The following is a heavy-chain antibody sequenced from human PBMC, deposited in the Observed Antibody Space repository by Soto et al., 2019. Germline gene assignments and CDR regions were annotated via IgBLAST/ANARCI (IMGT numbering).Heavy chain of an antibody. J-gene: IGHJ5*01. V-gene: IGHV4-39*01. CDR3: QRLRFTGWFDS. D-gene: IGHD3-10*01. Sequence: SETLSLTCTVSGGSVSSSAYYWGWIRQPPGKGLEWIGSMLYSGNTYYNPSLKSRVTISVDTSENQFSLKVSSVTAADTAVYYCQRLRFTGWFDSWGQGNLVTVSS. CDR1: GGSVSSSAYY. CDR2: MLYSGNT.